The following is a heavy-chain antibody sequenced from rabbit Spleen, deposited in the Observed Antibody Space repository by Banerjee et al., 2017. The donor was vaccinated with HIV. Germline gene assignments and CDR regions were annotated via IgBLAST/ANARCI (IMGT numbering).Heavy chain of an antibody. D-gene: IGHD7-1*01. J-gene: IGHJ4*01. CDR3: ARIPGNSVNL. V-gene: IGHV1S40*01. CDR2: IYAGSSGST. CDR1: GFSFTSGY. Sequence: QSLEESGGDLVKPGASLTLTCTASGFSFTSGYICWVRQAPGKGLEWIACIYAGSSGSTYYASWAKGRFTISKTSSTTVFLQMTSLTAADTATYFCARIPGNSVNLWGPGTLVTVS.